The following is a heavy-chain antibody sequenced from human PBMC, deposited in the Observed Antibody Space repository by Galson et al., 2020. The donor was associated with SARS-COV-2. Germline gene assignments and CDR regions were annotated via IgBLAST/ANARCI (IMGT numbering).Heavy chain of an antibody. CDR2: ISSNGGST. D-gene: IGHD3-3*01. CDR1: GFTFSSYA. Sequence: GGSLRLSCAASGFTFSSYAMHWVRQAPGKGLEYVSAISSNGGSTYYANSVKGRFTISRDNSKNTLYLQMGSLRAEDMAVYYCARRASDFWSDDHYLDYWGQGTLVTVSS. J-gene: IGHJ4*02. CDR3: ARRASDFWSDDHYLDY. V-gene: IGHV3-64*01.